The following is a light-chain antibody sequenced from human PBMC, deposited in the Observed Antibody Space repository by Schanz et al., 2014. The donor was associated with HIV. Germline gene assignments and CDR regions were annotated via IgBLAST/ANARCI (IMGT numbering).Light chain of an antibody. CDR2: DVS. V-gene: IGLV2-14*03. Sequence: QSVLTQPASASGSPGQSISISCTGTSGDVGSYNYVSWYQQHPGKAPKLMIYDVSNRPSGVSNRFSGSKSGNTASLTISGLQAEDEADYYCSSYTSSTTYVFGTGTKLTVL. CDR1: SGDVGSYNY. J-gene: IGLJ1*01. CDR3: SSYTSSTTYV.